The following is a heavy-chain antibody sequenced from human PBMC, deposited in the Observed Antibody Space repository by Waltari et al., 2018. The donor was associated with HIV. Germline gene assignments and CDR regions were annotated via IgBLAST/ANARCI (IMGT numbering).Heavy chain of an antibody. CDR2: IYYSGST. CDR1: GGSISSSSYY. Sequence: QLQLQESGPGLVKPSETLSLTCTVSGGSISSSSYYWGWIRQPPGKGLEWIGSIYYSGSTYYNPSLKSRVTISVDTSKNQFSLKLSSVTAADTAVYYCAGNYGGNAKGSTFDYWGQGTLVTVSS. D-gene: IGHD4-17*01. CDR3: AGNYGGNAKGSTFDY. J-gene: IGHJ4*02. V-gene: IGHV4-39*01.